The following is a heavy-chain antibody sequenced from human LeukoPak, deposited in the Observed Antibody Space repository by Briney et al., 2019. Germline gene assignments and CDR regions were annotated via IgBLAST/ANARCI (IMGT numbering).Heavy chain of an antibody. D-gene: IGHD6-25*01. CDR1: GFTVSSNY. CDR3: ARSGPIDY. J-gene: IGHJ4*02. CDR2: IYSGDST. V-gene: IGHV3-53*05. Sequence: PGGSLRLSCLASGFTVSSNYMTWVRQAPGKGLEWVSVIYSGDSTYYADSVKGRFTISRDNSKNTLFLQMNSLRAEDTAVYYCARSGPIDYWGQGTLVTVSS.